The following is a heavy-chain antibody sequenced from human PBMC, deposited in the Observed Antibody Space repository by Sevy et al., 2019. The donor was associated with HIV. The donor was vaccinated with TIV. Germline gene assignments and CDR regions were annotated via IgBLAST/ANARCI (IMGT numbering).Heavy chain of an antibody. CDR1: GGSISAYH. CDR3: AGAPPVRSGDDSLNWFDP. V-gene: IGHV4-59*01. J-gene: IGHJ5*02. Sequence: SETLSLTCTVSGGSISAYHWSWIRQPPGKGLEYIGYIHYTGTTNYNPSLKSRVPISVDTSKNQFSMKVSSVTAADTALYYRAGAPPVRSGDDSLNWFDPWGQGTLVTVSS. D-gene: IGHD5-12*01. CDR2: IHYTGTT.